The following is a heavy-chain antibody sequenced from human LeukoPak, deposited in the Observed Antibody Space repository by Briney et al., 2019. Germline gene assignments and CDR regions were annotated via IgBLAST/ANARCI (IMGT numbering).Heavy chain of an antibody. D-gene: IGHD3-22*01. CDR2: INHNGNVN. J-gene: IGHJ4*02. CDR1: GFTFSSYW. CDR3: ATPLDYYDTSGYHQGGD. Sequence: PGGSLRLSCAASGFTFSSYWMNWARQAPGKGLEWVASINHNGNVNYYVDSVKGRSTISRDNAKNTLYLQMNSLRAEDTAVYYCATPLDYYDTSGYHQGGDWGQGTLVTVSS. V-gene: IGHV3-7*01.